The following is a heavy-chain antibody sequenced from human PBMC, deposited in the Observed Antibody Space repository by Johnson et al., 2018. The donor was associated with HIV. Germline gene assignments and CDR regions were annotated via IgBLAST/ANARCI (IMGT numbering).Heavy chain of an antibody. D-gene: IGHD2-21*01. V-gene: IGHV3-30*03. Sequence: QVHLVESGGGVVQPGKSLTLSCVVSGLSFNNYGIHWVRQAPGKGLEWVAVISYDGSNKYYADSVKGRFTISRDNSKNTLYLQMNSLKTEDTAVYYCALSYSLDAFDIWGQGTMVTVSS. CDR2: ISYDGSNK. J-gene: IGHJ3*02. CDR3: ALSYSLDAFDI. CDR1: GLSFNNYG.